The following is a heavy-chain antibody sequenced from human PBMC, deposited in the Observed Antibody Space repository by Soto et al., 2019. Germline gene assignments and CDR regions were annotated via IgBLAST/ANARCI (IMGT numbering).Heavy chain of an antibody. CDR1: GGSISSGGYY. V-gene: IGHV4-31*03. D-gene: IGHD4-17*01. CDR2: IYYSGST. CDR3: ARVYGDYLPFDY. J-gene: IGHJ4*02. Sequence: SETLSLTCTVSGGSISSGGYYWSWIRQHPGKGLEWIGYIYYSGSTYYNPSLKSRVTISVDTSKNQFSLKLSSVTAADTAVYYCARVYGDYLPFDYWGQGTLVTVSS.